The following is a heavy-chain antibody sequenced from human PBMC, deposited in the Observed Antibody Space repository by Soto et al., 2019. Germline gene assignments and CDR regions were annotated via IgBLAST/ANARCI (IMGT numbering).Heavy chain of an antibody. V-gene: IGHV1-69*01. Sequence: QVQLVQSGAEVKKPGSSVKVSCKASGGTFSSYAISWVRQAPGQGLEWMGGIIPIFGTANYAQKFQGRVTITADESTSTAYMELSRRSSEDTAVYYCAGGSSGYDYYGYWGQGTLVTVSS. J-gene: IGHJ4*02. CDR3: AGGSSGYDYYGY. D-gene: IGHD5-12*01. CDR2: IIPIFGTA. CDR1: GGTFSSYA.